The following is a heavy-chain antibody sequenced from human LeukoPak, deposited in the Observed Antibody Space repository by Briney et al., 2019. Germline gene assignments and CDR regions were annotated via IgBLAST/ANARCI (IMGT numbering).Heavy chain of an antibody. CDR2: INPSGGST. CDR3: ARDRSSGYLDY. CDR1: GYTFTSYC. J-gene: IGHJ4*02. D-gene: IGHD3-22*01. V-gene: IGHV1-46*01. Sequence: ASVKVSCKASGYTFTSYCMHWVRQAPGQGLEWMGIINPSGGSTSYAQKFQGRVTMTRDTSTSTVYMELSSLRSEDTAVYYCARDRSSGYLDYWGQGTLVTVSS.